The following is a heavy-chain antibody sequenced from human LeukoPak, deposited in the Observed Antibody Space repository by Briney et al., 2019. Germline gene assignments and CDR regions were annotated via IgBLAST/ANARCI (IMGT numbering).Heavy chain of an antibody. Sequence: SETLSLTCAVSGYSISSGYYWGWIRQSPGKGLEWIGSINYSGNTYYNPSLKSRVTMSVDTSKNQFSLKLSSVTAADTAVYYCSRRISSGSYSDYWGQGTLVTFSS. CDR2: INYSGNT. V-gene: IGHV4-38-2*01. CDR3: SRRISSGSYSDY. CDR1: GYSISSGYY. J-gene: IGHJ4*02. D-gene: IGHD1-26*01.